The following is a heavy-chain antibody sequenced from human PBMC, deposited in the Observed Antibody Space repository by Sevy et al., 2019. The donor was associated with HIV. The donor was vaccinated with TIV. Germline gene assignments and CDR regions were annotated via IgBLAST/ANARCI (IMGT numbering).Heavy chain of an antibody. CDR2: ISGSGGST. Sequence: GGSLRLSCAASGFTFTYYAMNWVRQAPGKGLEWVSGISGSGGSTYYADSVKGRFTISRDNSKTTLHLQMSSLRDEDTAVYYCAKESGTIVPASYFDFWGQGTLVTVSS. V-gene: IGHV3-23*01. CDR3: AKESGTIVPASYFDF. D-gene: IGHD2-2*01. J-gene: IGHJ4*02. CDR1: GFTFTYYA.